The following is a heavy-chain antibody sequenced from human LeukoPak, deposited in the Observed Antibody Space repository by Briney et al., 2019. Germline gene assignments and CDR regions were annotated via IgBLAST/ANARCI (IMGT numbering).Heavy chain of an antibody. D-gene: IGHD3-16*01. J-gene: IGHJ4*02. CDR1: GYTFTGYY. CDR3: ARDLMTTPTWDFDY. V-gene: IGHV1-2*02. Sequence: GASVKVSCKGSGYTFTGYYMHWVRQAPGQGLEWMGWINPNSGTTNYAQKFQGGVTVTRDTSISTAYMELSRLESDDTAVYYCARDLMTTPTWDFDYWAQGTLVTVAS. CDR2: INPNSGTT.